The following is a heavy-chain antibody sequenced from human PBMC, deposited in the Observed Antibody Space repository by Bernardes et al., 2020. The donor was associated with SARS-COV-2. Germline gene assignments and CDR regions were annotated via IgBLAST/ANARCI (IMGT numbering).Heavy chain of an antibody. D-gene: IGHD5-18*01. CDR2: IYYSGST. V-gene: IGHV4-61*01. J-gene: IGHJ4*02. CDR3: ASRKRGYSYGTIDY. CDR1: GGSVSSDPYY. Sequence: SETLSLTCTISGGSVSSDPYYWSWVRQPPGKGLEWIGYIYYSGSTNYNPSLKSRVTISVDTSKNQFSLKLSSVTAADTAVYYCASRKRGYSYGTIDYWGQGTLVTVSS.